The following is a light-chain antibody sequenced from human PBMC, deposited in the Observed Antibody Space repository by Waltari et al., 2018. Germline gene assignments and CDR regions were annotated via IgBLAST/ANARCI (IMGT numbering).Light chain of an antibody. CDR1: ASNIGGNL. CDR2: RSG. V-gene: IGLV1-44*01. J-gene: IGLJ3*02. CDR3: ASWDDSLNGHWV. Sequence: QSVLTQPPSASGTPGQRVTISCSGSASNIGGNLVNWYQQLPGKAPKLLIYRSGLWPSGVPDRFSGSKSGTSASLAISGLQSEDEADYFCASWDDSLNGHWVFGGGTKVTVL.